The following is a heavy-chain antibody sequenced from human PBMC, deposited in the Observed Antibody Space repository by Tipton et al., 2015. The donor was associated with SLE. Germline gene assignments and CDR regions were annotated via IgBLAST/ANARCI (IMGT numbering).Heavy chain of an antibody. CDR1: GFTFSSYW. D-gene: IGHD3-10*01. CDR2: IWYDGSNK. Sequence: SLRLSCAASGFTFSSYWMSWVRQAPGKGLEWVAVIWYDGSNKYYADSVKGRFTISRDNSKNTLYLQMNSLRAEDTAVYYCAKGYYGSGSYSPYDYWGQGTLVTVSS. J-gene: IGHJ4*02. CDR3: AKGYYGSGSYSPYDY. V-gene: IGHV3-33*06.